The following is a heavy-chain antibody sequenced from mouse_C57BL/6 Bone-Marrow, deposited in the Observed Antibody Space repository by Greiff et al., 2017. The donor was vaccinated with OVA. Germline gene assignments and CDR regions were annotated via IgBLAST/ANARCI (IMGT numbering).Heavy chain of an antibody. CDR2: IHPNSGST. V-gene: IGHV1-64*01. CDR3: ARDGYDYDGVFPYFDY. D-gene: IGHD2-4*01. J-gene: IGHJ2*01. CDR1: GYTFTSYW. Sequence: QVQLQQPGAELVKPGASVKLSCKASGYTFTSYWMHWVKQRPGQGLEWIGMIHPNSGSTNYNEKFKSKATLTVDKSSSTAYMQLSSLTSEDSAVYYCARDGYDYDGVFPYFDYWGQGTTLTVSS.